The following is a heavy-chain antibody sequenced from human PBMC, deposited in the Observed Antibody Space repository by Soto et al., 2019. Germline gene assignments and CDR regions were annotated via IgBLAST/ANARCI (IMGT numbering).Heavy chain of an antibody. J-gene: IGHJ5*02. CDR1: GYTFTSYG. CDR2: ISAYNCNT. CDR3: AREWRGYCSGGSCYNWFDP. V-gene: IGHV1-18*01. D-gene: IGHD2-15*01. Sequence: ASVKVSCKASGYTFTSYGISWVRQAPGQGLEWMGWISAYNCNTNYAQKLQGRVTMTTDTSTSTVYMELRSRRSDDTALYYCAREWRGYCSGGSCYNWFDPWGQGTLVTFSS.